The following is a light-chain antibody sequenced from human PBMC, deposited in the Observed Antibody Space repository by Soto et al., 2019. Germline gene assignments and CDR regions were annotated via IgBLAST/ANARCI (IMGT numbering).Light chain of an antibody. CDR3: QQYNSYST. V-gene: IGKV1-5*03. CDR2: KAS. J-gene: IGKJ1*01. Sequence: DIQITQSPSTLSGSVGDRVTITCRASQTISSWLAWYQQKPGKAPKLLIYKASTLKSGVPSRFSGSGSGTDFTLTISSLQPDDFATYYCQQYNSYSTFGQGTKVDI. CDR1: QTISSW.